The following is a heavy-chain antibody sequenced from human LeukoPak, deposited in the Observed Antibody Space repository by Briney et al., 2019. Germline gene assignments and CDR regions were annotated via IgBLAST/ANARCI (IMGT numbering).Heavy chain of an antibody. V-gene: IGHV1-58*02. Sequence: ASVKVSCKASGFTFTSSAMQWVRQARGQRLEWIGWIVVGSGNTNYAQKFQERVTITGDMSTSTAYMELSSLRSEDTAVYYCAADSGDGYNTPGYYYYYGMDVWGQGTTVTVSS. CDR1: GFTFTSSA. CDR2: IVVGSGNT. CDR3: AADSGDGYNTPGYYYYYGMDV. D-gene: IGHD5-24*01. J-gene: IGHJ6*02.